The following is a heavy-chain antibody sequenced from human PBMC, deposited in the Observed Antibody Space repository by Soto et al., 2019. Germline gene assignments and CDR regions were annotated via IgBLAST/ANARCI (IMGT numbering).Heavy chain of an antibody. Sequence: SETLSLTCAVSSGTISSSNWWRWVRKPPGKGLEWIGEIYHSGSTNYNPSLKSRVTISVDKSKNQFSLKLSSVTAADTAVYYCARAYGIGSGRLSFDYWGQGTLVTVSS. CDR1: SGTISSSNW. D-gene: IGHD3-10*01. CDR2: IYHSGST. J-gene: IGHJ4*02. V-gene: IGHV4-4*02. CDR3: ARAYGIGSGRLSFDY.